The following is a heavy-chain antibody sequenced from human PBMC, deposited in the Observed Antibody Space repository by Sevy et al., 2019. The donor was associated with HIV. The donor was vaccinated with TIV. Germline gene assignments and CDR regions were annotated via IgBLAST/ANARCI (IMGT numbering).Heavy chain of an antibody. V-gene: IGHV3-7*01. CDR1: GFTFDTYW. J-gene: IGHJ5*01. CDR2: IDPRGNER. CDR3: VRVLWDVLVVPAATPSPWLDS. D-gene: IGHD3-16*02. Sequence: GGSLRLSCAASGFTFDTYWVGWVRQAPGRGLEWVASIDPRGNERDYLDSLKGRFTISRDNAKNSLYLQMYSLKAGDTALYYCVRVLWDVLVVPAATPSPWLDSWGQGTLVTVSS.